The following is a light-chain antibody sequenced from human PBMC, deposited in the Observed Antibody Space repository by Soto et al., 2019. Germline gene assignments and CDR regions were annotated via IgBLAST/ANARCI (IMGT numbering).Light chain of an antibody. CDR3: QQYNTYPLT. V-gene: IGKV1-5*01. CDR1: QSMSSW. J-gene: IGKJ4*01. CDR2: DAS. Sequence: IQLTHSPSTLSASVGDRVTITCRASQSMSSWLAWYQQKPGKAPKLLIYDASGLESGVPSRFSGSGSGTEFTLTISSLQPDDFATYYCQQYNTYPLTFGGGTKVDIK.